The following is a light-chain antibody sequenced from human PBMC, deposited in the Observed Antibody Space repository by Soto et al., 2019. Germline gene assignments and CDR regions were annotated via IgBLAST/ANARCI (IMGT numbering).Light chain of an antibody. V-gene: IGLV2-11*01. J-gene: IGLJ1*01. Sequence: QSALTQPLSVSGSPGQSVTISCTGTSSDVGGYNFVSWYQQHPGKAPKLIIFDVSKRPSGVPDRFSASKSDNTASLTISGLQAEDEADYYCCSYAGSDTYVFATGTNVTVL. CDR1: SSDVGGYNF. CDR3: CSYAGSDTYV. CDR2: DVS.